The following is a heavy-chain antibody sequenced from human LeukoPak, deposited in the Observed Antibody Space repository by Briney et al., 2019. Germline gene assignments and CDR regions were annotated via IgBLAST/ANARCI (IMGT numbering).Heavy chain of an antibody. CDR1: GGSISSSSYY. CDR3: MCMLPTQWFDP. CDR2: IYYSGST. V-gene: IGHV4-39*01. J-gene: IGHJ5*02. Sequence: SETLSLTCTVSGGSISSSSYYWGWIRQPPGKGLGWIGSIYYSGSTYYNTSLKSRVTISVDTSKNQFSLKLSSVTAADTAVYYCMCMLPTQWFDPWGQGTLVTVSS. D-gene: IGHD2-8*01.